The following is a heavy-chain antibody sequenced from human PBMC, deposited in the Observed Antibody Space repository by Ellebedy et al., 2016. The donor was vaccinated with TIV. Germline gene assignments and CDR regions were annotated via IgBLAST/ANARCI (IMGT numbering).Heavy chain of an antibody. CDR2: ISSSSSYT. CDR1: GFTFSSYS. V-gene: IGHV3-21*05. J-gene: IGHJ3*02. Sequence: GGSLRLSXAASGFTFSSYSMNWVRQAPGKGLEWVSYISSSSSYTNYADSVKGRFTISRDNAKNSLYLQMNSLRDEDTAVYYCARDSPDIVVVVAAPDAFDIWGQGTMVTVSS. D-gene: IGHD2-15*01. CDR3: ARDSPDIVVVVAAPDAFDI.